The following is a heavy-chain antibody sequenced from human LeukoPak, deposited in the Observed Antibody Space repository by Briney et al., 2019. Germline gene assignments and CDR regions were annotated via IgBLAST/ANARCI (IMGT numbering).Heavy chain of an antibody. CDR2: IIPILGIA. Sequence: ASVKVSCKASGGTFSSYAISWVRQAPGQGLEWMGRIIPILGIANYAQKFQGRVTITADKSTSTAYMELSSLRSEDTAVYYCARENYYYDSSGYSGGYFDYWGQGTLVTVSS. V-gene: IGHV1-69*04. CDR1: GGTFSSYA. J-gene: IGHJ4*02. CDR3: ARENYYYDSSGYSGGYFDY. D-gene: IGHD3-22*01.